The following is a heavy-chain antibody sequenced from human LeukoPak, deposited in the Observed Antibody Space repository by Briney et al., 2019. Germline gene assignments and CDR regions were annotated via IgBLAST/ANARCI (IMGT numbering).Heavy chain of an antibody. V-gene: IGHV3-23*01. J-gene: IGHJ4*02. Sequence: GGSLRLSCAASGFTFSSYAMSWVRQAPGKGLEWVSAISGSGGSTYYADSVKGRFTISRDNSKNTLYLQMNSLRAEDTAVYYCAKAKIYRYSSSTSCYGGVDYWGQGTLVTVSS. CDR2: ISGSGGST. CDR3: AKAKIYRYSSSTSCYGGVDY. CDR1: GFTFSSYA. D-gene: IGHD2-2*01.